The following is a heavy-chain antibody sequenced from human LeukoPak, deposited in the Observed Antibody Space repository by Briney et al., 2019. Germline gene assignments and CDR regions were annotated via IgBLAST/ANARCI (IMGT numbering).Heavy chain of an antibody. CDR3: ARMLVSSGYYVDY. J-gene: IGHJ4*02. CDR2: IYSGGTT. Sequence: PGGSLRLSCAASGFTVSSNYMSWVRQAPGKGLEWVSVIYSGGTTYYADSVKGRFTISRDNSKNTLYLQINSLRAEDTAVYYCARMLVSSGYYVDYWGQGTLVTVSS. CDR1: GFTVSSNY. V-gene: IGHV3-53*01. D-gene: IGHD3-22*01.